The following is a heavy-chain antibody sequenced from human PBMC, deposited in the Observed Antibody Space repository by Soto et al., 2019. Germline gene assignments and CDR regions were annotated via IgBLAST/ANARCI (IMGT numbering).Heavy chain of an antibody. CDR2: VYYTGST. V-gene: IGHV4-59*01. CDR1: GGSTSGSY. D-gene: IGHD6-19*01. CDR3: ARSVAVPGEHIDY. Sequence: PSETLSLTCSLAGGSTSGSYWSWNRQSPGKGLEWLGYVYYTGSTNYSPSLRSRVSISVDTSKNEFSLRLSSVTAADTAVYFCARSVAVPGEHIDYWGQGTQGTVSS. J-gene: IGHJ4*02.